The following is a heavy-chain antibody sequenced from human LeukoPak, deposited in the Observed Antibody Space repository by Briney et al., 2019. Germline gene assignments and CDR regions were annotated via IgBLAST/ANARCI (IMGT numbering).Heavy chain of an antibody. D-gene: IGHD3-16*01. Sequence: GRSLRLSCAPSALTFSSYATSSVRQAPGKWLEWVSSISDSGVKTYYADSVKGRFTISRDKTKNTLYLHMNSLRAVDTAIYCCAKDRPSGGYYRMDVWGEGTTVTVSS. J-gene: IGHJ6*04. CDR3: AKDRPSGGYYRMDV. CDR2: ISDSGVKT. CDR1: ALTFSSYA. V-gene: IGHV3-23*01.